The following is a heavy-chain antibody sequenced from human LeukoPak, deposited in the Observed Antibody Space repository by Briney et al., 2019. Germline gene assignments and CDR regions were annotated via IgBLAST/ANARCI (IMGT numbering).Heavy chain of an antibody. Sequence: PSETLSLTRTVSSGSLSDYYWNWIRQPPGKGLEWIGYIYSSGSTNYNPSLKSRVTISLDTSKNQFSLKLSFVTAADTAVYYCARGVAAPGTGGLSWFDPWGQGTLVTVSS. V-gene: IGHV4-59*01. CDR3: ARGVAAPGTGGLSWFDP. CDR2: IYSSGST. D-gene: IGHD6-13*01. CDR1: SGSLSDYY. J-gene: IGHJ5*02.